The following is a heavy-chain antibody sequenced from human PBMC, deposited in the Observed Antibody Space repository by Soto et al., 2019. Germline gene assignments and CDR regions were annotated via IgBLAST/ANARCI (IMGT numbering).Heavy chain of an antibody. CDR2: ISGSGGST. Sequence: GGSLRLSCAASGFTFSSYAMSWVRQAPGKGLEWVSAISGSGGSTYYADSVKGRFTISRDNSKNTLYLQMNSLRAEDTAVYYCAKLGGKRAALLVGAFDIWGQGTMVTVSS. CDR1: GFTFSSYA. D-gene: IGHD3-16*01. V-gene: IGHV3-23*01. CDR3: AKLGGKRAALLVGAFDI. J-gene: IGHJ3*02.